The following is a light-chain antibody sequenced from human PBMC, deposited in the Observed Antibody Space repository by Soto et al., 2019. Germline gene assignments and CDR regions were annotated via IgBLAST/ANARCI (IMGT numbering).Light chain of an antibody. V-gene: IGKV1-16*02. CDR1: QDINTF. Sequence: DIQMTQSPSSLSASVGDRVTITCRASQDINTFLVWFQQKPGKAPKSLIYAASRLQSGVPSKFSGSGSGTDFTLTISSLQPEDFATYYCQQYKAYPVTFGQGTRLDIK. CDR2: AAS. J-gene: IGKJ5*01. CDR3: QQYKAYPVT.